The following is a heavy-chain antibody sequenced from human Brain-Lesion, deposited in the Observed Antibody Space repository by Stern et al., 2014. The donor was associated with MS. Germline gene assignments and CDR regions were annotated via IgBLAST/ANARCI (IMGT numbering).Heavy chain of an antibody. CDR1: GGSISSGGYY. D-gene: IGHD5-12*01. CDR2: IYYRGPN. V-gene: IGHV4-31*03. J-gene: IGHJ4*02. Sequence: QLQLQESGPGLVKPSQTLSLTCTVSGGSISSGGYYWSWIRQLPGRGLEWIGYIYYRGPNYYNPSPKIRTAISLDTSKHQFTLILTSVTAADTAVYFCARGLGFDFDYWGQGTLVAVSS. CDR3: ARGLGFDFDY.